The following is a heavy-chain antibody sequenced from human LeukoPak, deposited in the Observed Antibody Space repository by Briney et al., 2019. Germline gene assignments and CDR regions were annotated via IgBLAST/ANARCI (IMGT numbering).Heavy chain of an antibody. J-gene: IGHJ4*02. CDR3: ARDGLQLRGIDY. CDR2: ISYSGTT. CDR1: DDFIRRES. D-gene: IGHD5-24*01. Sequence: SETLSLTCTVSDDFIRRESWTWIRQPPGKGLEYIGYISYSGTTDYKPSLESRVTISRGPSKNQFSLSLTSVTAADTAVYYCARDGLQLRGIDYWGQGTLVTVSS. V-gene: IGHV4-59*01.